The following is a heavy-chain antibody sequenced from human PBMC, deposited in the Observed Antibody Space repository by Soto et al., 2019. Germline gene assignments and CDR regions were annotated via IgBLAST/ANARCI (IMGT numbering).Heavy chain of an antibody. CDR3: AKGASYYYDSSGYYAY. CDR1: GFTFSNYA. V-gene: IGHV3-23*01. D-gene: IGHD3-22*01. Sequence: GGSLRLSCAASGFTFSNYAMSWVRQAPGKGLEWVSAVSGSGGSTFYAGSVKGRFTISRDNSKNTLSLQMNSLRAEDTAVYYCAKGASYYYDSSGYYAYWGQGTLVTVSS. J-gene: IGHJ4*02. CDR2: VSGSGGST.